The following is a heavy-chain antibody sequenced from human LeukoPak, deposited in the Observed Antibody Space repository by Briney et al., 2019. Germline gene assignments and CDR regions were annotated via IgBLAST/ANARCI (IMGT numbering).Heavy chain of an antibody. Sequence: SETLSLTCAVYGGSFSGYYWSWIRQPPGKGLEWIGEINHSGSTNYNPSLKSRVTISVDTSKNQFSLKLSSVTAADTAVYYCARGGRGWCDYWGQGTLVTVSS. CDR3: ARGGRGWCDY. D-gene: IGHD6-19*01. CDR1: GGSFSGYY. V-gene: IGHV4-34*01. CDR2: INHSGST. J-gene: IGHJ4*02.